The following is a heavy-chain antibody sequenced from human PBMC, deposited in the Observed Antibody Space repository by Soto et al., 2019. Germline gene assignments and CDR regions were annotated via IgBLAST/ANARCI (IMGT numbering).Heavy chain of an antibody. CDR1: GGSIGSGGYY. V-gene: IGHV4-31*03. Sequence: QVQLQESGPGLVKPSQTLSLTCTVSGGSIGSGGYYWSWIRQHPGKGLEWIGYIYYSGSTYYNPSLKSRVTISVDTSKNQFSLKLSSVTAADTAVYYCAGCSGGSCHDGRFFDYWGQGTLVTVSS. CDR3: AGCSGGSCHDGRFFDY. CDR2: IYYSGST. D-gene: IGHD2-15*01. J-gene: IGHJ4*02.